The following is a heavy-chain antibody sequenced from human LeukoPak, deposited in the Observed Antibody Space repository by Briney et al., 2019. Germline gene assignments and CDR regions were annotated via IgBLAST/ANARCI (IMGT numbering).Heavy chain of an antibody. CDR3: AKDSPDTAMGYYYYYGMDV. V-gene: IGHV3-23*01. J-gene: IGHJ6*02. CDR2: ISGSGGST. CDR1: GFTFSSYA. Sequence: PGGSLRLSCAASGFTFSSYAMSWVRQAPGKGREWVSAISGSGGSTYYADSVKGRFTISRDNSKNTLYLQMNSLRAEDTAVYYCAKDSPDTAMGYYYYYGMDVWGQGTTVTVSS. D-gene: IGHD5-18*01.